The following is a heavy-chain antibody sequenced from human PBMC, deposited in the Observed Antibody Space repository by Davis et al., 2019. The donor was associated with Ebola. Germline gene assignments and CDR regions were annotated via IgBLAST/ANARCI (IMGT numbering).Heavy chain of an antibody. J-gene: IGHJ6*02. CDR1: GFTFDSYT. CDR2: ISGSGAGT. V-gene: IGHV3-23*01. CDR3: AKDRLYTTSSSYGMDV. D-gene: IGHD6-6*01. Sequence: PWGSLRLSCAASGFTFDSYTMSLVRQAPGRGLEWVPGISGSGAGTYSADSVKGRFTVARDNSKNTLYLQMSSLLAEDTAVYYCAKDRLYTTSSSYGMDVWGQGTTVTVSS.